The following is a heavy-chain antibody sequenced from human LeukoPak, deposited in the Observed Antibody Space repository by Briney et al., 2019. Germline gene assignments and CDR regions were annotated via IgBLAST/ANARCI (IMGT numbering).Heavy chain of an antibody. CDR1: GYTFTGYY. V-gene: IGHV1-2*02. CDR2: INPNIGGS. D-gene: IGHD3-22*01. J-gene: IGHJ3*02. Sequence: ASVKVSCKASGYTFTGYYIHWVRQAPGHELEWMGWINPNIGGSKYAQKFQGRYTMTSDTLNSTAYMELSRLRYDDTAVYYCARGFYYYDSSGYNSDAFDIWGQGTMVTVSS. CDR3: ARGFYYYDSSGYNSDAFDI.